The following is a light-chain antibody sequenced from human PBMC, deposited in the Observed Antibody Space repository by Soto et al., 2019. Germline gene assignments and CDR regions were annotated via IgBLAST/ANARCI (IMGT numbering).Light chain of an antibody. CDR1: QSVLHSSNNKNY. J-gene: IGKJ5*01. CDR3: QQYYSTPNT. Sequence: DIVMTQSPDSLAVSLGERATINCKSSQSVLHSSNNKNYLAWYQQKPGQPPKLLIYWASTRESGVPDRFSGSGSVTDFTLTISSLQAEDVAVYYCQQYYSTPNTFGQGTRLEIK. V-gene: IGKV4-1*01. CDR2: WAS.